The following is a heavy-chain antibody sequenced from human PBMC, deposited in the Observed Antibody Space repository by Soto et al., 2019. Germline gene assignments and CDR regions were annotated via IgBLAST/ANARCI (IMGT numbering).Heavy chain of an antibody. V-gene: IGHV1-2*04. D-gene: IGHD6-13*01. J-gene: IGHJ4*02. CDR1: GYIFTDYY. CDR3: ARDQGNSSSWPIDF. CDR2: INPKTGGT. Sequence: ASVKVSCKTSGYIFTDYYIHWVRQAPGQGLEWMGYINPKTGGTTYAQKFQGWVTMTRDTSVSTAYIDLSSLKFNDTAVYYCARDQGNSSSWPIDFWGQGNVVTVSS.